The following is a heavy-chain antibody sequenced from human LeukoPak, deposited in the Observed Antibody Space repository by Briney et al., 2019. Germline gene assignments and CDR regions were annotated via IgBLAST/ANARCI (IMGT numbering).Heavy chain of an antibody. D-gene: IGHD1-26*01. V-gene: IGHV1-2*02. CDR3: ARDSATSGYYYMDV. Sequence: ASVKVSCKASGYTFTGYYMHWLRQAPGQGLEWMGGIDPNSGGTNYAEKFQGRVTMYRDKSISTAYMELSRLRSDDTAVYYCARDSATSGYYYMDVWGKGTTVTVSS. CDR1: GYTFTGYY. CDR2: IDPNSGGT. J-gene: IGHJ6*03.